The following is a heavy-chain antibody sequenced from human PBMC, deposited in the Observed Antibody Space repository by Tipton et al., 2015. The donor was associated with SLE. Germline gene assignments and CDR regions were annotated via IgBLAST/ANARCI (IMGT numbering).Heavy chain of an antibody. J-gene: IGHJ5*02. D-gene: IGHD3-16*01. Sequence: TLSLTCTVSGGSISSYYWSWMRQHPGKGLEWIGYIYYTGHTLYNPSLESRILISIDTSQNQFSLKLTSVTAADTAVYYCARRPRITFRTYDSWGRGTLVTVSS. V-gene: IGHV4-59*06. CDR3: ARRPRITFRTYDS. CDR1: GGSISSYY. CDR2: IYYTGHT.